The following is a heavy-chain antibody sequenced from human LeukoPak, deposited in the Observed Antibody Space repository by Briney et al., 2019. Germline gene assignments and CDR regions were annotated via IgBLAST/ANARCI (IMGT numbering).Heavy chain of an antibody. Sequence: GGSLRLSCAPSGFTFSSYAMSWVRHAPGEGLEWVSAISGSGGSTHYPDSVKGRFTISRDNSKNTLYLQMNSLRAEETAVYYCAKDRVAASRYGSEFDYWGQGTLVTVSS. V-gene: IGHV3-23*01. D-gene: IGHD3-10*01. CDR3: AKDRVAASRYGSEFDY. CDR1: GFTFSSYA. J-gene: IGHJ4*02. CDR2: ISGSGGST.